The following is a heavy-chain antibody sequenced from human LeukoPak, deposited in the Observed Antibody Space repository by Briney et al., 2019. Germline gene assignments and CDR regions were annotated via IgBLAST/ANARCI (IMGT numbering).Heavy chain of an antibody. Sequence: SETLSLTCTVSGDSFTTHYWSWIRQPPGRGLEWIGYISYIGSTNYNPSLKSRVTISIDTSKNEVSLMLTSVTAADTAVYYCASDSISMNAFDAWGQGTMVTVSS. CDR3: ASDSISMNAFDA. CDR1: GDSFTTHY. D-gene: IGHD3-22*01. J-gene: IGHJ3*01. V-gene: IGHV4-59*11. CDR2: ISYIGST.